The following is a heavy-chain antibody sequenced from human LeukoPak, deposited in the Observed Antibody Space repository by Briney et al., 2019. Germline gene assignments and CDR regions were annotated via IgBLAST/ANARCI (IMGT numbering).Heavy chain of an antibody. D-gene: IGHD2-8*01. J-gene: IGHJ5*02. V-gene: IGHV1-2*02. CDR2: INPNSGGT. CDR1: GYTFTGYY. Sequence: ASVKVSCKASGYTFTGYYMHWVRQAPGQGLEWMEWINPNSGGTNYAQKFQGRVTMTRDTSISTAYMELSRLRSDDTAVYYCARDVRVMVYAGLNWFDPWGQGTLVTVSS. CDR3: ARDVRVMVYAGLNWFDP.